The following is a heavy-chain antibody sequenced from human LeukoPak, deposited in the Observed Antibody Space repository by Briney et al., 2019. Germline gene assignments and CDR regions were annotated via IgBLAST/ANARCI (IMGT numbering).Heavy chain of an antibody. CDR1: GFTFSSYS. CDR2: ISSSSSYI. Sequence: GGSLRLSCAASGFTFSSYSMNWVRQAPGKGLEWVSSISSSSSYIYYADSVKGRFTISRDNAKNSLYPQMNSLRAEDTAVYYCARVQMRGMIVGSWFDPWGQGTLVTVSS. J-gene: IGHJ5*02. CDR3: ARVQMRGMIVGSWFDP. V-gene: IGHV3-21*01. D-gene: IGHD3-22*01.